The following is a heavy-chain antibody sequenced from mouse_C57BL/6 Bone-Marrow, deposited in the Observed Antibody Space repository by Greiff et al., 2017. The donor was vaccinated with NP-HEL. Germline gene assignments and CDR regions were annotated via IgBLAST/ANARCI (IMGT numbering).Heavy chain of an antibody. CDR2: INPGSGGT. V-gene: IGHV1-54*01. D-gene: IGHD2-4*01. Sequence: QVQLQQSGAELVRPGTSVKVSCKASGYAFTNYLIEWVKQRPGQGLEWIGVINPGSGGTNYNEKFKGKATLTADKSSSTAYMQLSSLTSEDPAVYFCARGRLRGPFYAMDYWGQGTSVTVSS. CDR1: GYAFTNYL. J-gene: IGHJ4*01. CDR3: ARGRLRGPFYAMDY.